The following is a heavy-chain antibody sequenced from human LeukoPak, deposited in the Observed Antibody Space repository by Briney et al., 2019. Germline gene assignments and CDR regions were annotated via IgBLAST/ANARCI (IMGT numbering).Heavy chain of an antibody. J-gene: IGHJ4*02. CDR2: ISSSSSYI. CDR3: ARDLLDVGARGVFDY. Sequence: GGSLRLSCAASGFTFSSYSMNWVRQAPGKGLEWVSSISSSSSYIYYADSVKGRFTISRDNAKNSLYLQMNSLRAEDTAVYYCARDLLDVGARGVFDYWGQGTLVTVSS. CDR1: GFTFSSYS. V-gene: IGHV3-21*01. D-gene: IGHD1-26*01.